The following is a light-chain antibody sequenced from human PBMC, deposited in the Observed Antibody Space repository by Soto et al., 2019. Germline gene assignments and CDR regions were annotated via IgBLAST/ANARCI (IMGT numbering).Light chain of an antibody. Sequence: EIILTQSPGTLSVSQGEIVTLVCRASQSVSVYLAWYQQKSGQPPRLLIHGASDRATGVPARFSGSGSGTEFTLRISSLQSEDFGTYYCQQYKDWPPLTFGGGTRVDIK. CDR1: QSVSVY. CDR2: GAS. CDR3: QQYKDWPPLT. J-gene: IGKJ4*01. V-gene: IGKV3-15*01.